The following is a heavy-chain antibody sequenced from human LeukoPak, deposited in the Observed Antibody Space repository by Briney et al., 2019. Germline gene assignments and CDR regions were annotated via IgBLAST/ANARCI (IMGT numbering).Heavy chain of an antibody. J-gene: IGHJ4*02. V-gene: IGHV3-30*04. CDR1: GFTFSSYA. CDR3: AKAWYDILTGSPFDY. CDR2: ISYDGSNK. Sequence: GGSLRLSCAASGFTFSSYAMHWVRQAPGKGLEWVAVISYDGSNKYYADSVKGRFTISRDNSKNTLYLQMNSLRAEDTALYYCAKAWYDILTGSPFDYWGQGTLVTVSS. D-gene: IGHD3-9*01.